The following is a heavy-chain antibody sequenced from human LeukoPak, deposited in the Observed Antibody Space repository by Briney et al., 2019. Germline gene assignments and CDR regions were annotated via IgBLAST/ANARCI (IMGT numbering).Heavy chain of an antibody. D-gene: IGHD2-2*01. J-gene: IGHJ4*02. Sequence: ASVKVSCKASGYTFTGYYMHWVRQAPGQGLEWMGRINPNSGDTNYAQRFQGRVTMTRDTSISTAYMDLSRLRSDDTAVYYCARDSGYCSSTGCYYFDYWGQGTLVTVSS. CDR1: GYTFTGYY. V-gene: IGHV1-2*06. CDR2: INPNSGDT. CDR3: ARDSGYCSSTGCYYFDY.